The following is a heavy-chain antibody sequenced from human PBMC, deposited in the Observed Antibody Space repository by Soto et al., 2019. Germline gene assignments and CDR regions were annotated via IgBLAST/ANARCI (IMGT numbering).Heavy chain of an antibody. V-gene: IGHV4-31*03. CDR3: ATAGGRGAWYHFDN. CDR1: GGSIRSGGYY. Sequence: QVQLQESGPGLVKPSQTLSLTCTVSGGSIRSGGYYWSWIRQHPVNGLEWIGNIYNSGNTYYNPSRKSRTSLSGDASKSHFPLKLSSVTATNTAMYYWATAGGRGAWYHFDNWGQGTLVTVSS. D-gene: IGHD3-16*01. CDR2: IYNSGNT. J-gene: IGHJ4*02.